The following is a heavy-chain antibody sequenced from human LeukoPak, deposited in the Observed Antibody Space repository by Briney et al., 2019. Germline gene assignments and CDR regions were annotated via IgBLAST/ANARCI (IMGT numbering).Heavy chain of an antibody. D-gene: IGHD1-26*01. CDR1: GYTFTGYY. CDR3: GRGDGGYFPTNNWFDP. CDR2: IKPNSGGT. J-gene: IGHJ5*02. Sequence: ASVKVSCKASGYTFTGYYMHWVRQAPGQGLEWMGWIKPNSGGTNYAQTSQGRVTMTRGTSISTAYTVLRRPRSADHTVYYCGRGDGGYFPTNNWFDPWGQGTLVTVSS. V-gene: IGHV1-2*02.